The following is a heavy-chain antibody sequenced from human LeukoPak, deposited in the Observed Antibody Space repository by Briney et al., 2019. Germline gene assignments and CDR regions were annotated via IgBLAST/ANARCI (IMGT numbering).Heavy chain of an antibody. D-gene: IGHD4-17*01. V-gene: IGHV3-21*04. CDR3: ARGGYGEYVQAFDI. CDR1: GFTFTTYS. J-gene: IGHJ3*02. Sequence: GGSLRLSCVASGFTFTTYSMNWVRQAPGKGLEWVSCISSSSSYTNYADSVKGRFTISRDNSKNTVYLQMNSLRAEDAAVYYCARGGYGEYVQAFDIWGQGTMVTVSS. CDR2: ISSSSSYT.